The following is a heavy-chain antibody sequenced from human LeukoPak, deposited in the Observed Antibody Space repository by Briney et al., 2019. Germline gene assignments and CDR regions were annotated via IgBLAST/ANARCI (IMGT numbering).Heavy chain of an antibody. CDR1: GGSISSYY. Sequence: SGTLSLTCTVSGGSISSYYWSWIRQPPGKGLEWMGYMYYSGSIDYNPSLKSRVTMTVDTSKNQFSLKLSSVTAADTALYYCAREGGGSSGWYGLDYWGQGTLVTVSS. CDR2: MYYSGSI. CDR3: AREGGGSSGWYGLDY. V-gene: IGHV4-59*01. J-gene: IGHJ4*02. D-gene: IGHD6-19*01.